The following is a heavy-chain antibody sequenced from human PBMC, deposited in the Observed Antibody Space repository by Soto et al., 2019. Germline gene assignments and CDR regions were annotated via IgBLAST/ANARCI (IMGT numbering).Heavy chain of an antibody. CDR2: ISGSGGST. CDR3: ATICSGGSCYPGGYYYYYGMDV. CDR1: GFTFSSYA. V-gene: IGHV3-23*01. Sequence: GGSLRLSCAASGFTFSSYAMSWVLQAPWKGLEWVSAISGSGGSTYYADSVKGRFTISRDNSKNTLYLQMNSLRAEDTAVYYCATICSGGSCYPGGYYYYYGMDVWGQGTTVTGSS. J-gene: IGHJ6*02. D-gene: IGHD2-15*01.